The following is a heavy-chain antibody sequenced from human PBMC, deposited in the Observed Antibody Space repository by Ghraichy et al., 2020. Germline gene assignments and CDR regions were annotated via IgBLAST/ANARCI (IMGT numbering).Heavy chain of an antibody. D-gene: IGHD2-21*02. Sequence: GESLNISCAASGLTFSNYWMHWVRQAPGKGLVWVSRISSDGGTTTYVDSVEGRFTISRDNANNTLYLQMHSLRAEDTAVYYCASGDRQVNNRFDPWGQGTLVTVSA. CDR2: ISSDGGTT. V-gene: IGHV3-74*01. CDR1: GLTFSNYW. CDR3: ASGDRQVNNRFDP. J-gene: IGHJ5*02.